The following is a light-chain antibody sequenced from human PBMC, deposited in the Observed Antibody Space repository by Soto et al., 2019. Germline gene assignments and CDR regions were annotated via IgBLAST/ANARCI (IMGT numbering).Light chain of an antibody. CDR3: LRDYACFWA. Sequence: AIQLTQSPSSLSASVGDRVTITCRASQGIRSALGWYQQKPGKVTKLLIYAASTLQSGVPSRFSGSGFGTDFTLTINSLQPEDFANYYCLRDYACFWAFGQGTKV. V-gene: IGKV1-6*01. CDR2: AAS. CDR1: QGIRSA. J-gene: IGKJ1*01.